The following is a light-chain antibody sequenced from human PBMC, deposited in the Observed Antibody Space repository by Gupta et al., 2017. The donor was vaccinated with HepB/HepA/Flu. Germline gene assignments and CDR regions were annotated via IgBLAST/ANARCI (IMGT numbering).Light chain of an antibody. Sequence: SSVLTQSPSASVAPGKTARMTCGGNNIGSKNVHWYQQMAGQAPVLIVYDDSNRPSGVPERFSGSNSGNTATLTISRVEAGDEADYYCQAWDETSAPGVFGGGTKLTVL. CDR2: DDS. J-gene: IGLJ3*02. CDR3: QAWDETSAPGV. CDR1: NIGSKN. V-gene: IGLV3-21*03.